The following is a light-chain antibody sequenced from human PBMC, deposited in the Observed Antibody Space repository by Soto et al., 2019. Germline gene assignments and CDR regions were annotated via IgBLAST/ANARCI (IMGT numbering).Light chain of an antibody. Sequence: QSVLTQPRSVSGSPGQSVTISCTGTSSDVCGYNYVSWYQQHPGKAPKLMIYDVSKRPSGVPDRFSGSKSGNTASLTISGLQAEDEADYYCCSYAGSYSVVFGGGTKVTVL. CDR1: SSDVCGYNY. V-gene: IGLV2-11*01. CDR2: DVS. CDR3: CSYAGSYSVV. J-gene: IGLJ2*01.